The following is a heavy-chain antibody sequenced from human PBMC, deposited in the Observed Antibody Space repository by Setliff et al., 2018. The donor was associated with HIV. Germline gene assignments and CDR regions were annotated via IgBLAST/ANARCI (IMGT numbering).Heavy chain of an antibody. V-gene: IGHV4-59*11. CDR2: IYYSGST. Sequence: SETLSPPCTFSGGSISSHFWSGIRQPPGKGLEWIGSIYYSGSTNYNPPLKSRVTISVVTSKNQFSLKLSSVTAADTAVYYCARGTLYYDYVWGTPFPFDYWGQGTLVTVSS. CDR1: GGSISSHF. J-gene: IGHJ4*02. D-gene: IGHD3-16*01. CDR3: ARGTLYYDYVWGTPFPFDY.